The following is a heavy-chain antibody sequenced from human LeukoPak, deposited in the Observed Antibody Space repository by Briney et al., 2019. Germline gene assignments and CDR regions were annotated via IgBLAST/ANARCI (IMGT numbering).Heavy chain of an antibody. CDR1: GYTFTSYY. Sequence: GASVKVSCKASGYTFTSYYMHWVRQAPGQGLEWVGIINPSVGSTSYAPKLQGRVTMTRDTSTNTVYMELSSLRSEDTAVYYCARAPANDGIGDYWGQGTLVTVSS. J-gene: IGHJ4*02. D-gene: IGHD1-26*01. CDR2: INPSVGST. CDR3: ARAPANDGIGDY. V-gene: IGHV1-46*04.